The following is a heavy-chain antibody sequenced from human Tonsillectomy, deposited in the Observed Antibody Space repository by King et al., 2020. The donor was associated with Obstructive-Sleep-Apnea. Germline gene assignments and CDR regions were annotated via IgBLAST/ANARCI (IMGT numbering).Heavy chain of an antibody. CDR3: ARADRYSYGFFHY. Sequence: EVQLVESGGGLVQPGGSLRLSCTDSRFNFSSYAMSWVRQAPGKGLEWVSAIISTGGSTYYANSVKGRFTISRDNSKNTLYLQMNSLRAEDTALYYCARADRYSYGFFHYWGQGTLVTVSS. CDR1: RFNFSSYA. J-gene: IGHJ4*02. V-gene: IGHV3-23*04. CDR2: IISTGGST. D-gene: IGHD5-18*01.